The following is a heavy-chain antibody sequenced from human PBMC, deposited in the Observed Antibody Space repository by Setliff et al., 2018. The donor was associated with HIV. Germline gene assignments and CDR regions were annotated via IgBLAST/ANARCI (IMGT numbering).Heavy chain of an antibody. Sequence: GGSLRLSCTASGFSFGDFALNWVRQASGKGLEWIGFIRTKAHGGTTEYAASVRGRFTISRDNSKNTLYLQMSSLSADDTAVYYCVKQYCGRDCYYFDSWGQGTLVTVSS. V-gene: IGHV3-49*04. J-gene: IGHJ4*01. CDR1: GFSFGDFA. D-gene: IGHD2-21*02. CDR2: IRTKAHGGTT. CDR3: VKQYCGRDCYYFDS.